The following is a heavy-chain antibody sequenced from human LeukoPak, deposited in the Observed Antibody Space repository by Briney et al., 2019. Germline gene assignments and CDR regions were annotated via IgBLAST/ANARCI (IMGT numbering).Heavy chain of an antibody. CDR1: GYSFTNYW. CDR3: ARAPHYDFWSGSSPLDY. Sequence: GESLKISCKGSGYSFTNYWIAWVRQMPGKGLECMGIIYPGDSDTRFSPSFQGQVSISADKSISTAYLQWSSLKASDTAMYYCARAPHYDFWSGSSPLDYWGQGTLVTVSS. V-gene: IGHV5-51*01. CDR2: IYPGDSDT. D-gene: IGHD3-3*01. J-gene: IGHJ4*02.